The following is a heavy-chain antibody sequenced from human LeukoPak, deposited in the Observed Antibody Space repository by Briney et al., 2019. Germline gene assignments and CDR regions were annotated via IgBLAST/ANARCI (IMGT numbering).Heavy chain of an antibody. J-gene: IGHJ1*01. CDR1: GFTFSDYA. CDR2: ISGSGGSR. CDR3: AKDDSGTYLQYFQH. Sequence: GGSLRLSCAASGFTFSDYAMSWVRRAPGKGLEWVSAISGSGGSRYYADSAKGRFTISRDNSKNTLYLQLNSLRAEDTAIYYCAKDDSGTYLQYFQHWGQGTLVSVSS. V-gene: IGHV3-23*01. D-gene: IGHD1-26*01.